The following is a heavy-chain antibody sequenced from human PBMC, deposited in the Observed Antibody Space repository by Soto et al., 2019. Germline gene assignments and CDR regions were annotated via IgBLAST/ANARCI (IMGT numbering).Heavy chain of an antibody. Sequence: GGSLRLSCAASGFNVSSNYMTWVRQAPGKGLEWVSVIYSGGRTYYADSVKGRFTISRDNSKNTLYLQMNSLRAEDTAVYYCAGDKPSYYDVSGSFEIWGQGTMVTVSS. CDR1: GFNVSSNY. CDR3: AGDKPSYYDVSGSFEI. J-gene: IGHJ3*02. V-gene: IGHV3-53*01. D-gene: IGHD3-22*01. CDR2: IYSGGRT.